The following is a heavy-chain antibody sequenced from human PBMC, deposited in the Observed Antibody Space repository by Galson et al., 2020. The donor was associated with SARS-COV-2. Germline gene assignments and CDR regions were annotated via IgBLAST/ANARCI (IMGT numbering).Heavy chain of an antibody. CDR1: GFTFGAYA. J-gene: IGHJ4*02. CDR3: TRDDFWSCYYTY. Sequence: GGSLRLSCTASGFTFGAYAMSWVRQAPGKGLEGVGFIRSTAYGGTTEYAASVKGRFTISRDDSKSIAYLQMNSLKTEDTAVYYCTRDDFWSCYYTYWGQGTLVTGSS. CDR2: IRSTAYGGTT. V-gene: IGHV3-49*04. D-gene: IGHD3-3*01.